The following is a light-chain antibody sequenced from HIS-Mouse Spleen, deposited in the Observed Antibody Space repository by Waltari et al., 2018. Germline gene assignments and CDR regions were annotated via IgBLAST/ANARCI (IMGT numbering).Light chain of an antibody. CDR2: KAS. CDR3: QQYNSYSMYT. J-gene: IGKJ2*01. V-gene: IGKV1-5*03. Sequence: DIQMTQSPSTLSASVGARVTITCRASQRISSWLAWYQQKPGNAPKLLIYKASSLESGVPSRFSGSGSGTEFTLTISSLQPDDFATYYCQQYNSYSMYTFGQGTKLEIK. CDR1: QRISSW.